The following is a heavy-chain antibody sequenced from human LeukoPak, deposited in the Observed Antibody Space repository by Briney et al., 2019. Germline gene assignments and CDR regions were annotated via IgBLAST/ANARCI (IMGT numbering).Heavy chain of an antibody. D-gene: IGHD3-22*01. Sequence: PGGSLRLSCAASGFTFSSYSMNWVRQAPGKGLEWVSSISSSSSYTYYADSVKGRFTISRDNAKNSLYLQMNSLRAEDTAVYYCARNYYDSSGYPTYYFDYWGQGTLVTVSS. CDR1: GFTFSSYS. J-gene: IGHJ4*02. CDR2: ISSSSSYT. V-gene: IGHV3-21*01. CDR3: ARNYYDSSGYPTYYFDY.